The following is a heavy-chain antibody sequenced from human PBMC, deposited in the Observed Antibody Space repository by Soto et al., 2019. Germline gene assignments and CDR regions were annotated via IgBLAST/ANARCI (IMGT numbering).Heavy chain of an antibody. CDR1: GGSISSGDYY. V-gene: IGHV4-30-4*02. CDR3: ARDSGGSAFDY. CDR2: XYXXXXX. Sequence: SSETLSLTCTVSGGSISSGDYYWSWIRQPPGKGLEXXGXXYXXXXXYXXPSLKSRVTISVDTSKNQFSLKLSSVTAADTAVYYCARDSGGSAFDYWGQGTLVTVSS. D-gene: IGHD2-15*01. J-gene: IGHJ4*02.